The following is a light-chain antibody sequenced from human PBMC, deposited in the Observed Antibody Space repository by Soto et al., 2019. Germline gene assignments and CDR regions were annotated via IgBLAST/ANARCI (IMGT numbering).Light chain of an antibody. V-gene: IGLV1-47*01. CDR1: SSNIGSNY. J-gene: IGLJ3*02. CDR3: AAWDDSLSCWV. Sequence: QSVLTQPPSASGTPGQRVTISCSGSSSNIGSNYVYWYQQLPGTAPKLLIYRNNQRPSGVPDRFSGSTSGTSASLAISVLRSEDEADYYCAAWDDSLSCWVFGGGTKLTVL. CDR2: RNN.